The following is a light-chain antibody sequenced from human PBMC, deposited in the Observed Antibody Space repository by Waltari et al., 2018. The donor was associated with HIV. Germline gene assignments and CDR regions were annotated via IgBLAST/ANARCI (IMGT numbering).Light chain of an antibody. Sequence: QSVLTPPPSVSGAPGQRVTIPCTGSSSNIGAGYDVHWYQQLPGTAPKLLIYGNSNRPSGVPDRFSGSKSGTSASLAITGLQAEDEADYYCQSYDSSLSGWVFGGGTKLTVL. J-gene: IGLJ3*02. V-gene: IGLV1-40*01. CDR3: QSYDSSLSGWV. CDR2: GNS. CDR1: SSNIGAGYD.